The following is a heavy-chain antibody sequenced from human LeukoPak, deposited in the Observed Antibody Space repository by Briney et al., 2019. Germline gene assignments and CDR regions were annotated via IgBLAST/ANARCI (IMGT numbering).Heavy chain of an antibody. CDR2: IWYDGSNK. J-gene: IGHJ6*02. CDR3: ARDHGSGAPPYGMDV. Sequence: PGRSLRLSCAASGFTFSYHGMRWVRQAPGKGLEWVADIWYDGSNKYYADSVKGRFTISRDNSKSTLYLQMNSLRTEDTAVYYCARDHGSGAPPYGMDVWGQGTTVTVSS. V-gene: IGHV3-33*01. D-gene: IGHD6-25*01. CDR1: GFTFSYHG.